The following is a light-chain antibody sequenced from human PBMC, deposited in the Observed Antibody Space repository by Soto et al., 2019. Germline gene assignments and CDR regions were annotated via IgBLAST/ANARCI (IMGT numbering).Light chain of an antibody. CDR2: GAS. V-gene: IGKV3-15*01. CDR1: QTVSSY. Sequence: EIVMTQSPATLSVSPGERATLSCRASQTVSSYLAWYQQKPGQAPRLLIFGASTRATGIPARFSGSGSGTEFTLTIDSLQSEDFAVYYCQQYNNWPPWTFGQGTTVEI. J-gene: IGKJ1*01. CDR3: QQYNNWPPWT.